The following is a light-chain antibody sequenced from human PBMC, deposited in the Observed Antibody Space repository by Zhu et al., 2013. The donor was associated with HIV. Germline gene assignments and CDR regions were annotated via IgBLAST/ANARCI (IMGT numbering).Light chain of an antibody. CDR1: QRISTF. CDR3: HQPYTYPFT. CDR2: GAS. V-gene: IGKV1-9*01. Sequence: DIQLTQSPSFLSASVGDRVTITCRASQRISTFLAWYQQKPGKAPQLLIYGASTLEGGVPSRFSGSGSGTEFTLTISSLQPEDFATYYCHQPYTYPFTFGPGTKVDSK. J-gene: IGKJ3*01.